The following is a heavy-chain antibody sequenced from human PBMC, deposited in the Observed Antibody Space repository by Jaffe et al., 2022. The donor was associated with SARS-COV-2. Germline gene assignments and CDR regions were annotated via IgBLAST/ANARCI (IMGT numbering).Heavy chain of an antibody. D-gene: IGHD3-10*01. V-gene: IGHV3-13*01. CDR3: ARAGRDGGYFDY. Sequence: EVQLVESGGGLVQPGGSLRLSCAASGFTFSSYDMHWVRQATGKGLEWVSAIGTAGDTYYPGSVKGRFTISRENAKNSLYLQMNSLRAGDTAVYYCARAGRDGGYFDYWGQGTLVTVSS. CDR2: IGTAGDT. J-gene: IGHJ4*02. CDR1: GFTFSSYD.